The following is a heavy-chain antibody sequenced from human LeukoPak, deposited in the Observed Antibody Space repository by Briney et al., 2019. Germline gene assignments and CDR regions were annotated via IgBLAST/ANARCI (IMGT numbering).Heavy chain of an antibody. CDR3: ATSRYCSGGDCYSLAFDI. J-gene: IGHJ3*02. V-gene: IGHV3-64*01. D-gene: IGHD2-15*01. CDR2: ISSNGGST. CDR1: GFTFSSYA. Sequence: QPGGSLRLSCAASGFTFSSYAMHWVRQAPGKGLEYVSAISSNGGSTYYANSVKGRFTISRDNSKNTLYLQMGSLRAEDMAVYYCATSRYCSGGDCYSLAFDIWGQGTMVTVSS.